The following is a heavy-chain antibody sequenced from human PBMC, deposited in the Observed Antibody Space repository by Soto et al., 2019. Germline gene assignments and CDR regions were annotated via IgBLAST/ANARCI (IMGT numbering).Heavy chain of an antibody. CDR2: IWYDGSNK. CDR3: ARDSPDSSSGLLNY. D-gene: IGHD6-6*01. Sequence: QVQLVESGGGVVQPGRSLRLSCEASGFTFSSYGMHWVRQAPGKGLEWVAVIWYDGSNKYYADSVKGRFTISRDNSKNTLYLQMNSLRAEDTAVYYCARDSPDSSSGLLNYWGQGTLVTVSS. J-gene: IGHJ4*02. CDR1: GFTFSSYG. V-gene: IGHV3-33*01.